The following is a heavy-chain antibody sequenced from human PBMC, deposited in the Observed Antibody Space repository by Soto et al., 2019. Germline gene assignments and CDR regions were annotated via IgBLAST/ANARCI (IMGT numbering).Heavy chain of an antibody. D-gene: IGHD2-15*01. CDR3: DRDQDTEGYLDY. J-gene: IGHJ4*02. CDR2: IYYSGST. Sequence: PSETLSLTCTVSGGSISSGDYYWSWIRQPPGKGLEWIGYIYYSGSTYYNPSLKSRVTISVDTSKNQFSLKLSSVTAADTAVYYCDRDQDTEGYLDYWGQGTLVTVSS. CDR1: GGSISSGDYY. V-gene: IGHV4-30-4*01.